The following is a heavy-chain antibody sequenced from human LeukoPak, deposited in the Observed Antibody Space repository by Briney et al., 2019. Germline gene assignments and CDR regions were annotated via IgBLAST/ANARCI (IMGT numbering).Heavy chain of an antibody. CDR2: IYYSGST. J-gene: IGHJ5*02. V-gene: IGHV4-59*01. Sequence: SETLSLTCTVSGGSISSYYWSWIRQPPGKGLEWIGYIYYSGSTNYNPSPKSRVTISVDTSKNQFSLKLSSVTAADTAVYYCARVSSGWYDQAYNWFDPWGQGTLVTVSS. D-gene: IGHD6-19*01. CDR1: GGSISSYY. CDR3: ARVSSGWYDQAYNWFDP.